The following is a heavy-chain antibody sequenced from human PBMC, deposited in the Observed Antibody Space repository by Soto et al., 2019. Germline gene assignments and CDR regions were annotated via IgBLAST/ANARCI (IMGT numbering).Heavy chain of an antibody. CDR2: IWSDGSDK. Sequence: QVQFVESGGGVVQPGRSLRLSCGASGFTFSSYGMHWVRQAPGKGLEWVAVIWSDGSDKYYADSVKGRFTISRDNSKNTLYLQMNSLRAEDTAVYYCARGPVSSAWNFGGNWGQGTLVTVSS. CDR1: GFTFSSYG. V-gene: IGHV3-33*01. J-gene: IGHJ4*02. CDR3: ARGPVSSAWNFGGN. D-gene: IGHD1-7*01.